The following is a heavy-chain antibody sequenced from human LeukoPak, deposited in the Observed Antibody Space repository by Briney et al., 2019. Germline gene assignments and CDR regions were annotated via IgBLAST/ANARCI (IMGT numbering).Heavy chain of an antibody. CDR2: IYPGDSDT. D-gene: IGHD3-22*01. CDR1: GYSFTIYW. Sequence: GESLKISCKGSGYSFTIYWIGWVRQMPGKGLEWMGIIYPGDSDTRYSPSFQGQVTISAEKSISTAYLQWSSLKASDTAMYYCARLSTMIVVVTGGDAFDIWGQGTMVTVSS. CDR3: ARLSTMIVVVTGGDAFDI. J-gene: IGHJ3*02. V-gene: IGHV5-51*01.